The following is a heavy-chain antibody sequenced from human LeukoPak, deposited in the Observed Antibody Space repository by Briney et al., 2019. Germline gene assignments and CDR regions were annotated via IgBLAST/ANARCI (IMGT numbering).Heavy chain of an antibody. D-gene: IGHD1/OR15-1a*01. CDR1: GFTVSSNY. Sequence: PGGSLRLSCAASGFTVSSNYMTWVRQAPGEGLEWVSLIYSGGGTYYADSVKGRFTISRDNSKNTLYLQMNSLRAEDTAVYYCARGITGTNNWFDPWGQGTLVTVSS. CDR2: IYSGGGT. J-gene: IGHJ5*02. CDR3: ARGITGTNNWFDP. V-gene: IGHV3-66*02.